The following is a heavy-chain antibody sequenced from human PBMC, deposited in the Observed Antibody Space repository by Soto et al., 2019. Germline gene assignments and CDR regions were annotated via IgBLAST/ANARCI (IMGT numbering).Heavy chain of an antibody. Sequence: QDQLVQSGAEVKKPGASVTVSCKASGYSFTNYGVTWVRQAPGQGLEWMGWISAFNEHTPYAQNLQGRVTMNTDASTSTAYMELRSLRADDTAVYYSARDRGVDPPVAGNTHYYYYMDVWGKGTTVTVSS. CDR3: ARDRGVDPPVAGNTHYYYYMDV. V-gene: IGHV1-18*01. D-gene: IGHD6-19*01. CDR2: ISAFNEHT. J-gene: IGHJ6*03. CDR1: GYSFTNYG.